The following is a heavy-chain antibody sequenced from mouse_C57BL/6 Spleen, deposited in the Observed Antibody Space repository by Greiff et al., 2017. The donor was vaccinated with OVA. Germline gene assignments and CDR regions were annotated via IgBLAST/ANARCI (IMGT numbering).Heavy chain of an antibody. V-gene: IGHV1-80*01. CDR1: GYAFSSYW. CDR3: ARQDYGSSHWYFDV. J-gene: IGHJ1*03. D-gene: IGHD1-1*01. Sequence: QVQLQQSGAELVKPGASVKISCKASGYAFSSYWMNWVKQRPGKGLEWIGQIYPGDGDTNYNGKFKGKATLTADKSSSTAYMQLSSLTSEDSAVYFCARQDYGSSHWYFDVWGTGTTVTVSS. CDR2: IYPGDGDT.